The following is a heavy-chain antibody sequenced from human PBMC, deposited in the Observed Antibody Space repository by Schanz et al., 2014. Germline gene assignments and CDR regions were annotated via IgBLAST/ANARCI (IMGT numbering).Heavy chain of an antibody. CDR3: AKERDTSGWNHGDY. CDR2: ISYHGSER. J-gene: IGHJ4*02. CDR1: GFSFSDYG. Sequence: QVQLVESGGGVVQPGRSLRLSCAGSGFSFSDYGMHWVLQAPGRGLEWVAVISYHGSERYYADSVKGRFTISRDNSRNTLFLQMNSLRTEDTAVYHCAKERDTSGWNHGDYWGQGTLVTVSS. D-gene: IGHD6-19*01. V-gene: IGHV3-30*18.